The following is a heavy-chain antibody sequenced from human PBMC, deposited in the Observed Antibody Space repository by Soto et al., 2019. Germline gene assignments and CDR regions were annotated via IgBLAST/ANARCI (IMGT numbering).Heavy chain of an antibody. J-gene: IGHJ6*02. CDR2: IYYTGGA. D-gene: IGHD7-27*01. CDR1: GGSTSSGGDY. V-gene: IGHV4-30-4*01. CDR3: ARDLSNCNWGYYYGMDV. Sequence: PSETLSLTCTVSGGSTSSGGDYWSWIRQRPGKGLEWIGYIYYTGGAYYNPSLKSRLTLSVDTARSQFSLKLTSVTAADTAVYYCARDLSNCNWGYYYGMDVWGQGTKVTVSS.